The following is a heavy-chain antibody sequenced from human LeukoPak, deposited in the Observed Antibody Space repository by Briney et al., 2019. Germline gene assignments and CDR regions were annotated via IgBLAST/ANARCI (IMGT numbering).Heavy chain of an antibody. D-gene: IGHD6-13*01. J-gene: IGHJ5*02. CDR3: ARVGIAAARLNWFDP. CDR1: GFTFSSYW. CDR2: IKQDGSEK. Sequence: PGGSLRLSCAASGFTFSSYWMSWVRQAPGKGLEWVANIKQDGSEKYYVDSVEGRFTISRDNAKNSLYLQMNSLRAEDTAVYYCARVGIAAARLNWFDPWGQGTLVTVSS. V-gene: IGHV3-7*01.